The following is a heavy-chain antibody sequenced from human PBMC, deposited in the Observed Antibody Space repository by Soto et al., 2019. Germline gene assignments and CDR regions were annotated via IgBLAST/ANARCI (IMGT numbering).Heavy chain of an antibody. CDR1: GGPFSNFA. CDR2: IIPKFGTA. J-gene: IGHJ4*02. CDR3: ARGYSKGWPPDY. V-gene: IGHV1-69*12. Sequence: QVQVVQSGAEVKKPGSSVKVSCKASGGPFSNFAISWVRQAPGQGLEWMGGIIPKFGTANYAQKFQGRVAITADESTTTVYMELSSLRSEDTAMYYCARGYSKGWPPDYWGQGTLVTVSS. D-gene: IGHD6-19*01.